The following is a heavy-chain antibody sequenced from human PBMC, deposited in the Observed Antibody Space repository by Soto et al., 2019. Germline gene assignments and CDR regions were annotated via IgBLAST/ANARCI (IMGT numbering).Heavy chain of an antibody. V-gene: IGHV1-69*08. CDR3: ARDKGSSSGSGGGFDY. D-gene: IGHD6-13*01. CDR1: GGTFSSYT. CDR2: IIPILGIA. Sequence: QVQLVQSGAEVKKPGSSVKVSCKASGGTFSSYTISWVRQAPGQGLEWMGRIIPILGIANYAQKFQGRVTITADKSTSTGYMELSSLRSEETAVYYCARDKGSSSGSGGGFDYWGQGTLVTVSS. J-gene: IGHJ4*02.